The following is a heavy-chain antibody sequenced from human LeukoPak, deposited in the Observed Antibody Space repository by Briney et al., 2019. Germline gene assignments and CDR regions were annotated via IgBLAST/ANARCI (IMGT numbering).Heavy chain of an antibody. CDR1: GGSISTYY. J-gene: IGHJ4*02. Sequence: PSETLSLTCTVSGGSISTYYWSWIRQPPGKGLEWIGYINYSGSTNYNPSLKSRVTISVDTSKNQFSLKLSSVTAADTAVYYCVVMVYATLDYWGQGTLVTVSS. CDR3: VVMVYATLDY. V-gene: IGHV4-59*12. CDR2: INYSGST. D-gene: IGHD2-8*01.